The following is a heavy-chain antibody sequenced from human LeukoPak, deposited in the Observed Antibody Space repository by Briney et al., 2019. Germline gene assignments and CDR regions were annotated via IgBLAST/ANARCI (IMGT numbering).Heavy chain of an antibody. V-gene: IGHV5-10-1*01. Sequence: GESLKISCKGSGYSFTSYWISWVRQMPGKGLEWMGRIDPSDSYTNYSPSFQGHVTISADKSISTAYLQWSSLKASDTAMYYCARGWGQVWLAEGDYWGQGSLVTVSA. CDR3: ARGWGQVWLAEGDY. CDR1: GYSFTSYW. CDR2: IDPSDSYT. D-gene: IGHD5-18*01. J-gene: IGHJ4*02.